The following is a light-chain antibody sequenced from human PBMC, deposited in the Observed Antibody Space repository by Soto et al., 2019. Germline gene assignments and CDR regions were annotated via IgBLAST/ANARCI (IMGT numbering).Light chain of an antibody. CDR1: QSVSSY. Sequence: EIVLTQSPATLSLSPGESATLSCRASQSVSSYLAWYQQKPGQAHRXLIYDASNRATGIPARFSGSGSGTHFTLTISSLQAEDVAVYYCQQYYSPPMTFGQGTRLEIK. CDR3: QQYYSPPMT. J-gene: IGKJ5*01. V-gene: IGKV3-11*01. CDR2: DAS.